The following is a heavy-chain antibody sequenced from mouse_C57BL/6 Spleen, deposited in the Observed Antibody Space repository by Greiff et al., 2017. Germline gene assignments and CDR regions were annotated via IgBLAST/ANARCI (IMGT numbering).Heavy chain of an antibody. Sequence: EVQLQQSGPELVKPGASVKISCKASGYSFTGYYMNWVKQSPEKSLEWIGEINPSTGGTTYNQKFKAKATLTVDKYSSTAYMQLKSLTSEDSAVYYCARGCYYYGSSLYYFDYWGQGTTLTVSS. J-gene: IGHJ2*01. CDR3: ARGCYYYGSSLYYFDY. V-gene: IGHV1-42*01. CDR1: GYSFTGYY. CDR2: INPSTGGT. D-gene: IGHD1-1*01.